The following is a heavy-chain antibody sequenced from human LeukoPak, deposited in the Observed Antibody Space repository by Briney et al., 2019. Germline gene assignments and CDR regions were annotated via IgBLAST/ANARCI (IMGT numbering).Heavy chain of an antibody. Sequence: ASVKVSCKVSGYTLTELSMHWVRQAPGKGLEWMGGFDPEGGETIYAQKFQGRVTMTEDTSTDTAYMELSSLRSEDTAVYYCATWNPGLLHTPPGDAFDIWGQGTMVTVSS. CDR1: GYTLTELS. V-gene: IGHV1-24*01. CDR2: FDPEGGET. CDR3: ATWNPGLLHTPPGDAFDI. D-gene: IGHD1-26*01. J-gene: IGHJ3*02.